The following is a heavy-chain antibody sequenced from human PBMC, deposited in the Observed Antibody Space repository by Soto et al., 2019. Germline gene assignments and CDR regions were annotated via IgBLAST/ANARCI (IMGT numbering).Heavy chain of an antibody. J-gene: IGHJ4*02. CDR1: GFTFSSYA. V-gene: IGHV3-30*18. D-gene: IGHD6-19*01. CDR3: VKDGVSGWSDYFFDY. Sequence: QVHLVESGGGVVQPGRSLRLSCAASGFTFSSYAMHWVRRTPGKGLECVALISCDGINKYYADSVKGRFTVSRDNSKSTLYLQMNSLSAEDTAVYYCVKDGVSGWSDYFFDYWGQGTLVTVSS. CDR2: ISCDGINK.